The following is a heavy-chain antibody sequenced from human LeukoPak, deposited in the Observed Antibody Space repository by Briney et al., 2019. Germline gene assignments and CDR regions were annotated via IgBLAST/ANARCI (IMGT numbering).Heavy chain of an antibody. CDR1: GYTFTSYG. D-gene: IGHD6-19*01. Sequence: AAVTVSCTASGYTFTSYGISWVRLAPAHGLEWMGWISAYNGNTNYAQKLHVRVTMTTDTSTSTAYMELRSLRSDDTAVYYCARVVGQWLVIGYFDYWGQGTLVTVSS. CDR2: ISAYNGNT. V-gene: IGHV1-18*04. CDR3: ARVVGQWLVIGYFDY. J-gene: IGHJ4*02.